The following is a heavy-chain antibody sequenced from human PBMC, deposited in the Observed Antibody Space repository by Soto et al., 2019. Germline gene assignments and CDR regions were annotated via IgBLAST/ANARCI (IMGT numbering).Heavy chain of an antibody. CDR1: GGSISSSSYY. CDR2: IYYSGST. CDR3: ARARYIVVVPAAIIYYYGMDV. J-gene: IGHJ6*02. D-gene: IGHD2-2*01. V-gene: IGHV4-39*07. Sequence: SATLSLTCTVSGGSISSSSYYWAWIRQPPGKWLEWIGSIYYSGSTYYNPSLKSRVTISVDTSKNQFSLKLSSVTAADTAVYYCARARYIVVVPAAIIYYYGMDVWGQGTTVS.